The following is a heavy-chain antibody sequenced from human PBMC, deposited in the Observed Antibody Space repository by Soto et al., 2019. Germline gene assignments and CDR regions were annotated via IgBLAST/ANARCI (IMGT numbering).Heavy chain of an antibody. CDR2: INADGTST. V-gene: IGHV3-74*01. D-gene: IGHD3-9*01. CDR1: GFTFSNSW. J-gene: IGHJ4*02. CDR3: ARSEFDYDILTGYSSHFGY. Sequence: GGSLRLSCAASGFTFSNSWMHWVRQVSGKGLEWVSRINADGTSTSYADSVKGRFTISRDNAKNTLYLHVNSLRAEDTAVYYCARSEFDYDILTGYSSHFGYWGQGTLVTVSS.